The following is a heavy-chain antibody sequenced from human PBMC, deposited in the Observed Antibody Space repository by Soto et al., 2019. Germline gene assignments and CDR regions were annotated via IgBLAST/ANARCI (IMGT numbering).Heavy chain of an antibody. CDR2: IDPSDSYT. CDR3: ARQSVAARSYYYYGMDV. J-gene: IGHJ6*02. CDR1: GYSFTSYW. D-gene: IGHD6-6*01. Sequence: GESLKISCKGSGYSFTSYWISWVRQMPGKGLEWMGRIDPSDSYTNYSPSFQGHVTISADKSVSTAYLQWSSLKASDTAMYYCARQSVAARSYYYYGMDVWGQGTTFTVSS. V-gene: IGHV5-10-1*01.